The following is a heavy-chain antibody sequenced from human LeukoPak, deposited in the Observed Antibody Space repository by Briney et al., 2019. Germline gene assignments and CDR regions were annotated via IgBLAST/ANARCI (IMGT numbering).Heavy chain of an antibody. CDR2: IYYSGST. Sequence: PSETLSLTCTVSGGSISSYYWSWIRQPPGKGLEWIGYIYYSGSTNYNPSLKSRVTISVDTSKNQFSLKLSSVTAADTAVYYCARAGYSYYGSGSYYFGYFDYWGQGTLVTVSS. CDR3: ARAGYSYYGSGSYYFGYFDY. D-gene: IGHD3-10*01. J-gene: IGHJ4*02. V-gene: IGHV4-59*01. CDR1: GGSISSYY.